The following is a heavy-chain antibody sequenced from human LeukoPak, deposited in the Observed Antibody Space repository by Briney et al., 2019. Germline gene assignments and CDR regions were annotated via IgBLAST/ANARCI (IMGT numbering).Heavy chain of an antibody. D-gene: IGHD3-16*02. J-gene: IGHJ5*02. CDR3: ARGVIIRGRLDP. V-gene: IGHV3-7*01. CDR1: GFIFRNYW. CDR2: IKEDGSEK. Sequence: GGSLRLSCAASGFIFRNYWMSWVRQAPGKGLEWVANIKEDGSEKYYVESVKGRFTISRDNAKNSLYLQMSSLRAEDTAVYYCARGVIIRGRLDPWGQGTLVTVSS.